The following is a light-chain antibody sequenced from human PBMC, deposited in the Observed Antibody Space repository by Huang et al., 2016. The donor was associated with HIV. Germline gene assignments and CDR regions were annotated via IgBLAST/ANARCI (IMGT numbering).Light chain of an antibody. Sequence: ETVMTQSPATLSVSPGGRAILSCRASQTVGSSLAWYKQKPGQAPRLLIYDASIRANGIPAKLSGSGSGTEFTLTLSSLQSEDFGFYYCQQYHNWPITCGKGTRLGIK. CDR1: QTVGSS. CDR3: QQYHNWPIT. CDR2: DAS. J-gene: IGKJ5*01. V-gene: IGKV3-15*01.